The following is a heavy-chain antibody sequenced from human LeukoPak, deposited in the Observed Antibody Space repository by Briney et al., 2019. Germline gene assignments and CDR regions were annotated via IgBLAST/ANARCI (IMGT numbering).Heavy chain of an antibody. CDR1: GFTFSSYW. CDR2: ISSSSSYI. V-gene: IGHV3-21*01. Sequence: GGSLRLSCAASGFTFSSYWMSWVRQAPGKGLEWVSSISSSSSYIYYADSVKGRFTISRDNAKNSLYLQMNSLRAEDTAVYYCARGIRYCSGGSCYGHWFDPWGQGTLVTVSS. CDR3: ARGIRYCSGGSCYGHWFDP. D-gene: IGHD2-15*01. J-gene: IGHJ5*02.